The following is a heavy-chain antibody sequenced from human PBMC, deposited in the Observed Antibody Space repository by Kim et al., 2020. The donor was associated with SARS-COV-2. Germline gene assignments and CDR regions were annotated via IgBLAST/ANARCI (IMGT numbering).Heavy chain of an antibody. V-gene: IGHV3-74*01. D-gene: IGHD3-22*01. J-gene: IGHJ4*02. Sequence: GGSLRLSCAVSGFSFTRYWMHWVRQDPGKGLVWLSLISADGSIKTYADSVRGRFTISRDNAKKTLFLQMNSLRPEDTAVYYCAALHYYDDRAVDYWGRGALVTVSS. CDR3: AALHYYDDRAVDY. CDR2: ISADGSIK. CDR1: GFSFTRYW.